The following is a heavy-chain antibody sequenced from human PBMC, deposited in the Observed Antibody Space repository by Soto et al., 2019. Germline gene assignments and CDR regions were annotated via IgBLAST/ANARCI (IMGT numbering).Heavy chain of an antibody. V-gene: IGHV1-18*01. D-gene: IGHD3-16*02. Sequence: QVQLVQSGAEVKKPGASVKVSCKASGYTFTTYGVSWVRQAPGQGLEWMGWISPYNGNTIYAQNFQERVTMTTDTSTSTAYMELRSLRSDDTAVYYCARVPSPRHSAWRSFRPFDSWGQGALVTVSS. CDR2: ISPYNGNT. CDR3: ARVPSPRHSAWRSFRPFDS. J-gene: IGHJ4*02. CDR1: GYTFTTYG.